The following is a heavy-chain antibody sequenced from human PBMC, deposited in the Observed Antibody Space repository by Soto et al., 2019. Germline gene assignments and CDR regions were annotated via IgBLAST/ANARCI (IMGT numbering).Heavy chain of an antibody. Sequence: GESLKISCKGSGYSFTSYWISWVRQMPGKGLEWMGRIDPSDSYTNYSPSFQGHVTISADKSISTAYLQWSSLKASDTAMYYCARLLGAKAARYYYGMDVWGQGTTVTVSS. V-gene: IGHV5-10-1*01. D-gene: IGHD6-6*01. J-gene: IGHJ6*02. CDR1: GYSFTSYW. CDR3: ARLLGAKAARYYYGMDV. CDR2: IDPSDSYT.